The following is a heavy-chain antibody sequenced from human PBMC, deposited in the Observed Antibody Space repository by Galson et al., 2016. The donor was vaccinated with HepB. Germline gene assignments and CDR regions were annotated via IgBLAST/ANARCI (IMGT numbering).Heavy chain of an antibody. Sequence: SLRLSCAASGFTFGDYTMSWFRQAPGKGLEWLGFIRSKAYSGTTEYAASVKGRFTISRDDSTSIAYLQLNSLKTEDTPVYYCTRDGLSTIYYDTRGYRGFDAFDIWGPGTMVTVSS. CDR2: IRSKAYSGTT. J-gene: IGHJ3*02. CDR1: GFTFGDYT. D-gene: IGHD3-22*01. CDR3: TRDGLSTIYYDTRGYRGFDAFDI. V-gene: IGHV3-49*03.